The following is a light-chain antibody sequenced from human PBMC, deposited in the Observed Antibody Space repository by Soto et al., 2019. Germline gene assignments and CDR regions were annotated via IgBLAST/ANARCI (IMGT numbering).Light chain of an antibody. V-gene: IGKV3-11*01. Sequence: EIVLTQSPATLSLSPGERATLSCRASQSVSSYLAWYQQKPGQAPRLLIYDASNRATGIPARFSGSGSGTDFTLTISSLEPEDFAVYYCQQRSNWNTFGGGTKVESK. CDR2: DAS. J-gene: IGKJ4*01. CDR3: QQRSNWNT. CDR1: QSVSSY.